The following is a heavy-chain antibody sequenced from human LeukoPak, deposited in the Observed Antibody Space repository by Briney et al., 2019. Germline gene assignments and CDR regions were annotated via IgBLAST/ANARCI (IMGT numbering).Heavy chain of an antibody. D-gene: IGHD3-22*01. CDR3: ARLSDGSGYYWWYFDY. Sequence: SETLSLTCTVSGGSISSGGYYWSWVRQHPGKGLEWIGYIYYSGSTYYNPSLKSRVTISVDTSKNQFSLKLSSVTAADTAVYYCARLSDGSGYYWWYFDYWGQGTLVTVSS. V-gene: IGHV4-31*03. CDR1: GGSISSGGYY. CDR2: IYYSGST. J-gene: IGHJ4*02.